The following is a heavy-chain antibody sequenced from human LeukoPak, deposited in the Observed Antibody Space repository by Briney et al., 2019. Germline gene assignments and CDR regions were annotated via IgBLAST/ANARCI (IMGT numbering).Heavy chain of an antibody. CDR3: ARDPLPYSSGLT. CDR2: ISSSSSYI. V-gene: IGHV3-21*01. CDR1: GFTFSSYA. J-gene: IGHJ5*02. Sequence: GGSLRLSCAASGFTFSSYAMSWVRQAPGKGLEWVSSISSSSSYIYYADSVKGRFTISRDNAKNSLYLQMNSLRAEDTAVYYCARDPLPYSSGLTWGQGTLVTVSS. D-gene: IGHD6-19*01.